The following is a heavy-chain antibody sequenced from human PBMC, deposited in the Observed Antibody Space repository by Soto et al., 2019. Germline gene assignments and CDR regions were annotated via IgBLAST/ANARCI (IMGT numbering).Heavy chain of an antibody. CDR1: GLTFTNAW. Sequence: EVQLVESGGALVKPGESLRLSCVVSGLTFTNAWMTWVRQAPGKGLEWVGRIKSKADGGATDYAAPVKGRFTISGDESKNTMYLEMNSLKTEDTAIYYCTTQYYYDSSGSFLNWGQGTVVNVSS. J-gene: IGHJ4*02. V-gene: IGHV3-15*02. CDR2: IKSKADGGAT. D-gene: IGHD3-22*01. CDR3: TTQYYYDSSGSFLN.